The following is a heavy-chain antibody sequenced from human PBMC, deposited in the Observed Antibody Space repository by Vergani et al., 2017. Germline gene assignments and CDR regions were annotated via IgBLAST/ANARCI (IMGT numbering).Heavy chain of an antibody. V-gene: IGHV1-2*02. Sequence: QVQLVQSGAEVKKPGASVKVSCKASGYTFTGYYMHWVRQVPGQGLEWMGWINPNSGGTNYAQKFQGRVTMTRDTSISTAYMELSRLRSDDTAVYYCARNYYGSGSYPEPLDYWGQGTLVTVSS. CDR2: INPNSGGT. CDR3: ARNYYGSGSYPEPLDY. D-gene: IGHD3-10*01. CDR1: GYTFTGYY. J-gene: IGHJ4*02.